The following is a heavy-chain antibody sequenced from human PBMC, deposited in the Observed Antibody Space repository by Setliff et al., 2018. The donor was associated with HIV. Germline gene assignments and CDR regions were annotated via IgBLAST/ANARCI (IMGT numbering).Heavy chain of an antibody. D-gene: IGHD3-9*01. Sequence: PSETLSLTCSVSGVSINRTDHYWGWIRQSPGKRLEWIGSVSQSGSTDYNPSLKSRLTISVDTPKNQFSLKLSSVTAADTAVYYCASHQHNFTGYYYYYYYMAVWGRGTMVTVSS. CDR1: GVSINRTDHY. CDR2: VSQSGST. V-gene: IGHV4-38-2*02. J-gene: IGHJ6*03. CDR3: ASHQHNFTGYYYYYYYMAV.